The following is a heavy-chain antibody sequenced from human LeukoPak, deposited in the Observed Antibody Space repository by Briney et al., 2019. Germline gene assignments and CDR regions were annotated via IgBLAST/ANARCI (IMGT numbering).Heavy chain of an antibody. CDR3: ASSSSWYNWFDP. CDR1: GGSISSGSYY. J-gene: IGHJ5*02. CDR2: IYYSGST. Sequence: PSQTLSLTCTVSGGSISSGSYYWSWIRQHPGKGLEWIGYIYYSGSTYYNPSLKSRVTISVDTSKNQFSLKLSSVTVADTAVYYCASSSSWYNWFDPWGQGTLVTVSS. V-gene: IGHV4-31*03. D-gene: IGHD6-13*01.